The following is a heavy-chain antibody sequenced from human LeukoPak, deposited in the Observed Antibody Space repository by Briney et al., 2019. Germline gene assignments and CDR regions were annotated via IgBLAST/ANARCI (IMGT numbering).Heavy chain of an antibody. CDR1: GLTVSSNH. CDR3: ARHRSNYYLDY. CDR2: IYSGGST. V-gene: IGHV3-66*04. J-gene: IGHJ4*02. Sequence: PGGSLTLSCAASGLTVSSNHMSWVRQAPGKGLEWVSVIYSGGSTYYADSVKGRFTISRDNSKNTLYLQMNSLRAEDTAVYYCARHRSNYYLDYWGQGTLVSVSS.